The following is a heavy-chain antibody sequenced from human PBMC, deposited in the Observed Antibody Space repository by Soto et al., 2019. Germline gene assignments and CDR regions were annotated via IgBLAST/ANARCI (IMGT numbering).Heavy chain of an antibody. Sequence: GGSLRLSCAAPGFTFSSYAMSWVRQAPGKGLEWVSAISGSGGSTYYADSVKGRFTISRDNSKNTLYLQMNSLRAEDTAVYYCAKGPCLPRYYFDYWGQGTLVTVSS. V-gene: IGHV3-23*01. CDR2: ISGSGGST. D-gene: IGHD3-16*01. CDR3: AKGPCLPRYYFDY. J-gene: IGHJ4*02. CDR1: GFTFSSYA.